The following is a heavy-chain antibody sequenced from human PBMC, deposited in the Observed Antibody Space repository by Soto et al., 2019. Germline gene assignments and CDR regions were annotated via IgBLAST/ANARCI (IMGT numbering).Heavy chain of an antibody. D-gene: IGHD2-2*02. V-gene: IGHV3-48*01. CDR2: ISSSSSTI. CDR1: GFTFSSYS. CDR3: ARDDCSSTSCYISLPEHNWFDP. Sequence: GGSLRLSCAASGFTFSSYSMNWVRQAPGKGLEWVSYISSSSSTIYYADSVKSRFTISRDNAKNSLYLQMNSLRAEDTAVYYCARDDCSSTSCYISLPEHNWFDPWGQGTLVTVSS. J-gene: IGHJ5*02.